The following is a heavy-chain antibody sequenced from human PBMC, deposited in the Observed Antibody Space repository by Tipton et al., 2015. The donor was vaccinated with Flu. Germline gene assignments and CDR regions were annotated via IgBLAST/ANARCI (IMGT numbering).Heavy chain of an antibody. CDR2: IYYSGST. J-gene: IGHJ4*02. D-gene: IGHD4-23*01. V-gene: IGHV4-59*12. CDR3: ARGQGYGGWRYFDY. Sequence: TLSLTCTVSGGSISSYYWSWIRQPPGKGLEWIGYIYYSGSTNYNPSLKSRVTTSVDTSKNQFSLKLSSMTAADMAVYYCARGQGYGGWRYFDYWGQGTLVTVSS. CDR1: GGSISSYY.